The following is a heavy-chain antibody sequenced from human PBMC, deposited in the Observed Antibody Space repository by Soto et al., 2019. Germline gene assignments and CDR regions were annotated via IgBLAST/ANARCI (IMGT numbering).Heavy chain of an antibody. CDR2: TYYRSRWYN. CDR1: GDSVSGNSAA. CDR3: AREFPYYVSSDSYLDY. D-gene: IGHD3-16*01. J-gene: IGHJ4*02. V-gene: IGHV6-1*01. Sequence: SQTLSLTCAISGDSVSGNSAAWNWIRQSPSRGLEWLGRTYYRSRWYNDYAVSVKSRITVTPDTSKNQFPLHLNSVTPEDTAVYYXAREFPYYVSSDSYLDYWGQGALVTVSS.